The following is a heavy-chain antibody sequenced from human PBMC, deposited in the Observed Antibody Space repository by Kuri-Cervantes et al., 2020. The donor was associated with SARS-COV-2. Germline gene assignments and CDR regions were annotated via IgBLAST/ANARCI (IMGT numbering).Heavy chain of an antibody. CDR1: GYTFTSYG. D-gene: IGHD3-3*01. V-gene: IGHV1-2*04. Sequence: ASVTVSCKASGYTFTSYGISWVRQAPGQGLEWMGWINPNSGGTNYAQKFQGWVTMTRDTSISTAYMELSRLRSDDTAVYYCARSHDFWSGYVGPYGMDVWGQGTTVTVSS. CDR3: ARSHDFWSGYVGPYGMDV. J-gene: IGHJ6*02. CDR2: INPNSGGT.